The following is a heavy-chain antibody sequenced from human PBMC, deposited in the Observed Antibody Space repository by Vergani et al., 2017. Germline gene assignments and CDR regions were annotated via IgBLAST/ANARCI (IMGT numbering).Heavy chain of an antibody. Sequence: QVQLQESGPGLVKPSETLSLTCTVSGGSISSYYWSWIRQPPGKGLEWIGFIYYSGSTNYNPTLKSRVTISVDTSKNQVSLKLSAVTAADTAVYYVAGGARSGYGDFDIWGQGTMVTVSS. CDR1: GGSISSYY. CDR2: IYYSGST. CDR3: AGGARSGYGDFDI. V-gene: IGHV4-59*01. J-gene: IGHJ3*02. D-gene: IGHD4-17*01.